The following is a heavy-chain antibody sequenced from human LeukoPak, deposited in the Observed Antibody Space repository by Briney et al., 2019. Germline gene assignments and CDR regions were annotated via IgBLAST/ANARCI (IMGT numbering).Heavy chain of an antibody. J-gene: IGHJ5*02. CDR2: IYYSGST. CDR1: GGSISSYY. Sequence: PSETLSLTCTVSGGSISSYYWSWIRQPPGKGLEWIGYIYYSGSTNYNPSLKSRVTISVDTSKNQFSLKLSSVTAADTAVYYCAREVLPPNVRYFDPTCWFDPWGQGTLVTVSS. CDR3: AREVLPPNVRYFDPTCWFDP. V-gene: IGHV4-59*01. D-gene: IGHD3-9*01.